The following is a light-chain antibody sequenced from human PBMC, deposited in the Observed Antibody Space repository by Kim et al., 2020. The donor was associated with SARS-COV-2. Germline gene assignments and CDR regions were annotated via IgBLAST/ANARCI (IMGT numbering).Light chain of an antibody. Sequence: DIQMTQSPSSLAASVGDRVTITCRASQAISIYLNWYQQQPGRAPKLLIYAASSLQTGVPSRFSGSGSGTDFTLTIASLQPEDFATYYCQQTFSSRLTWTFSQGTKVDIK. CDR2: AAS. CDR1: QAISIY. CDR3: QQTFSSRLTWT. V-gene: IGKV1-39*01. J-gene: IGKJ1*01.